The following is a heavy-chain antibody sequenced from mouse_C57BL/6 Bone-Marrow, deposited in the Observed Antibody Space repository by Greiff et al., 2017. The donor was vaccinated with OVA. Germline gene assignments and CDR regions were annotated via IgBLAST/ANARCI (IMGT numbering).Heavy chain of an antibody. D-gene: IGHD1-1*01. CDR2: INPGSGGT. CDR1: GYAFTNYL. J-gene: IGHJ4*01. Sequence: QVQLQQSGAELVRPGTSVKVSCKASGYAFTNYLIEWVKQRPGQGLEWIGVINPGSGGTNYNEKFKGKATLTADKSSSTAYMQLSSLTSEDSAVYFCARDLIYYYGSSYVDYAMDYWGQGTSVTVSS. V-gene: IGHV1-54*01. CDR3: ARDLIYYYGSSYVDYAMDY.